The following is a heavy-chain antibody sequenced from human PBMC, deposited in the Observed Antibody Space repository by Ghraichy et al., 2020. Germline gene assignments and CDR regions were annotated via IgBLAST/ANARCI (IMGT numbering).Heavy chain of an antibody. Sequence: ASVKVSCKASGYTFTSYDINWVRQATGQGLEWMGWMNPNSGNTGYAQKFQGRVTMTRDTSISTAYMELYSLRSEDTAVYYCARGHIAAAGHYLGYWGQGPLVIVST. D-gene: IGHD6-13*01. CDR2: MNPNSGNT. V-gene: IGHV1-8*02. J-gene: IGHJ4*02. CDR3: ARGHIAAAGHYLGY. CDR1: GYTFTSYD.